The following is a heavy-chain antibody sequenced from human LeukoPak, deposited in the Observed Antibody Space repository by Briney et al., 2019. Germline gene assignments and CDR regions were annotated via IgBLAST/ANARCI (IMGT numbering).Heavy chain of an antibody. Sequence: GGSLRLSCAASGFTFSGSAMPWVRQASGKGLEWVGRIRSKANSYATAYAASVKGRFTISRDDSKNTAYLQMNSLKTEDTAVYYCAGYDSSGFYYYGMDVWGQGTTVTVSS. J-gene: IGHJ6*02. V-gene: IGHV3-73*01. CDR3: AGYDSSGFYYYGMDV. CDR1: GFTFSGSA. D-gene: IGHD3-22*01. CDR2: IRSKANSYAT.